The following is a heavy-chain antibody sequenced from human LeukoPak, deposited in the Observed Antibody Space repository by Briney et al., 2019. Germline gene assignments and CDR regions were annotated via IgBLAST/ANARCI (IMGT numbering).Heavy chain of an antibody. CDR1: GYTFTSYG. J-gene: IGHJ4*02. D-gene: IGHD3-3*01. CDR2: IIPIFGTA. V-gene: IGHV1-69*05. CDR3: ASGVFGGDYFDY. Sequence: SVKVSCKASGYTFTSYGISWVRQAPGQGLEWMGRIIPIFGTANYAQKFQGRVTITTDESTSTAYMELSSLRSEDTAVYYCASGVFGGDYFDYWGQGTLVTVSS.